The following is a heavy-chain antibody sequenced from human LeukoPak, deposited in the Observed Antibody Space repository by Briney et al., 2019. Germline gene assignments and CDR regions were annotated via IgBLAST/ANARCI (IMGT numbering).Heavy chain of an antibody. CDR2: SQNSGCT. CDR1: GGSISSSNW. CDR3: ARDYSGSLDY. V-gene: IGHV4-4*02. D-gene: IGHD3-10*01. J-gene: IGHJ4*02. Sequence: SGTLSLTCAVSGGSISSSNWWSWVRQPPGKGLEWIGYSQNSGCTNCNPSLKSRVTISVDTSKNQFSLKLSSVTAADTAIYYCARDYSGSLDYWGQGILVTVTS.